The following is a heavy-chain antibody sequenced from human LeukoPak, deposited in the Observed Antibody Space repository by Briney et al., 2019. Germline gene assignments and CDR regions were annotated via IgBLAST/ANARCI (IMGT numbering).Heavy chain of an antibody. CDR1: GGTFSSYA. Sequence: ASVKVSCKASGGTFSSYAISWVRQAPGQGLEWMGGIIPIFGTANYAQKFQGGVTITADESTSTAYMELSSLRSEDAAVYYCARPQRGSSWYAGFDYWGQGTLVTVSS. J-gene: IGHJ4*02. CDR2: IIPIFGTA. CDR3: ARPQRGSSWYAGFDY. V-gene: IGHV1-69*13. D-gene: IGHD6-13*01.